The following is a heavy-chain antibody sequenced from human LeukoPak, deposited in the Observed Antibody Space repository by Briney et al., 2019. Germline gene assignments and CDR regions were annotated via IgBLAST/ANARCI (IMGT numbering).Heavy chain of an antibody. V-gene: IGHV4-30-2*01. Sequence: SETLSLTCTVSGGSISSGGYYWSWIRQPPGKGLEWIGYIYHSGSTYYNPSLKSRVTISVDRSKNQFSLKLSSVTAADTAVYYCARDLGYSYGTDYWGQGTLVTVSS. D-gene: IGHD5-18*01. J-gene: IGHJ4*02. CDR2: IYHSGST. CDR1: GGSISSGGYY. CDR3: ARDLGYSYGTDY.